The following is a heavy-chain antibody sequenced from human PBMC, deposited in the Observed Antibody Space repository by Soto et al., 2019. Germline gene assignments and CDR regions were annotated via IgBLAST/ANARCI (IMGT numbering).Heavy chain of an antibody. CDR1: GFTFSSYW. J-gene: IGHJ4*02. CDR2: INSDGSST. V-gene: IGHV3-74*01. Sequence: EVQLVESGGGLVQPGGSLRLSCAASGFTFSSYWMHWVRQAPGNGLVWVSRINSDGSSTSYADSVKGRFTISRDNAKNTLYLQMNSLRAEDTAVYYCARVYCSGGSCHYYFDYWGQGTLVTVSS. D-gene: IGHD2-15*01. CDR3: ARVYCSGGSCHYYFDY.